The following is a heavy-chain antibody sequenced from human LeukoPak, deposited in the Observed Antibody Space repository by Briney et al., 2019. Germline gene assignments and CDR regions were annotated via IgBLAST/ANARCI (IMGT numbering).Heavy chain of an antibody. D-gene: IGHD1-26*01. Sequence: GGSLRLSCVASGFTFSDSAIHWVRQSSGKGLEWIGHMDKETNLYATALAASVKGRFTVSRDDSKNTAYLHINSLKTEDTALYYCTRDSGTYNWFDPWGQGTLVTVSS. J-gene: IGHJ5*02. CDR3: TRDSGTYNWFDP. CDR1: GFTFSDSA. CDR2: MDKETNLYAT. V-gene: IGHV3-73*01.